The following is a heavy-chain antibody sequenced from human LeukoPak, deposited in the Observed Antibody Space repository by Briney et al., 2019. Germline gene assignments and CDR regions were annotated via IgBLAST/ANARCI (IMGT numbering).Heavy chain of an antibody. J-gene: IGHJ3*02. D-gene: IGHD5-18*01. CDR1: GFTFSSYG. CDR3: ARVLRGYSFYSAFDI. CDR2: IRYDGSNK. V-gene: IGHV3-30*02. Sequence: PGGSLRLSCAASGFTFSSYGMHWVRQAPGRGLEWVAFIRYDGSNKYYADSVKGRFTISRDNSKNTLYLQMNSLRAEDTAVYYCARVLRGYSFYSAFDIWGQGTMVTVSS.